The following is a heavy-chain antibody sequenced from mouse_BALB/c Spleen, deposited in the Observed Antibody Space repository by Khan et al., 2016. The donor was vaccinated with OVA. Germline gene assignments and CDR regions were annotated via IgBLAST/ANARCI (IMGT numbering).Heavy chain of an antibody. D-gene: IGHD1-1*01. J-gene: IGHJ2*01. CDR1: GYTFTDYV. CDR2: IFPGSGST. Sequence: QVQLQQPGPELVKPGASVKLSCKASGYTFTDYVISWVRQRTGQGLEWIGWIFPGSGSTYYNENFKGEATLTADKSSNTAYMQLSSLTSEDSAVYCCEGEYYGSRDFDYWGQGTTLTVSS. CDR3: EGEYYGSRDFDY. V-gene: IGHV1-75*01.